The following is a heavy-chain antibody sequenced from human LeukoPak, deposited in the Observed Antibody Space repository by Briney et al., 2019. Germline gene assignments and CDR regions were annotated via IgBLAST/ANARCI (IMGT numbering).Heavy chain of an antibody. CDR1: GFTVSSNH. Sequence: GGSLRLSCAASGFTVSSNHMTWVRQSPGEGLEWVSLIYSDGSTYYADSVKGRFTISRDNSKNTLYLQMNSLRAEDTAVYYCARDADYWGQGTLVTVSS. J-gene: IGHJ4*02. V-gene: IGHV3-66*01. CDR2: IYSDGST. CDR3: ARDADY.